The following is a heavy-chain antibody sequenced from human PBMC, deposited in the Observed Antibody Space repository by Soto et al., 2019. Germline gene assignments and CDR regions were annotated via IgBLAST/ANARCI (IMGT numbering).Heavy chain of an antibody. CDR2: IKSKVDGGTA. CDR1: GFTFSNAW. J-gene: IGHJ6*02. D-gene: IGHD2-2*01. V-gene: IGHV3-15*01. CDR3: TTLSYLYYDGMDV. Sequence: LRLSCEASGFTFSNAWMNWVRQGPGKGLEWLGRIKSKVDGGTADYGAATKGRFSISRDDLKNMLYLQMNSLKPDDTAVYYCTTLSYLYYDGMDVWGQGTTVTVSS.